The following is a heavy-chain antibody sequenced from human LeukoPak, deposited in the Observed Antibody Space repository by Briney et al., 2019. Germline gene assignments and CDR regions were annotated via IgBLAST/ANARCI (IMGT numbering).Heavy chain of an antibody. D-gene: IGHD1-7*01. V-gene: IGHV4-39*07. Sequence: SETLSLTCTVSGGSISSSSYYWGWIRQPPGKGLEWIGSIYYSGSTYYNPSLKSRVTISVDTSKNQFSLKLSSVTAADTAVYYCARTRYETTRVGLNKGVYDYWGQGTLVTVSS. CDR3: ARTRYETTRVGLNKGVYDY. CDR2: IYYSGST. J-gene: IGHJ4*02. CDR1: GGSISSSSYY.